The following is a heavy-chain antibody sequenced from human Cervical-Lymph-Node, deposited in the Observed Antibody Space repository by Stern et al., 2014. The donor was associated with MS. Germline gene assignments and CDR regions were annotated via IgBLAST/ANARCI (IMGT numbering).Heavy chain of an antibody. CDR1: GYTFTSYG. D-gene: IGHD3-22*01. V-gene: IGHV1-18*01. CDR2: ISSYNGNT. CDR3: ARDPPPARYDSSCYYCDY. J-gene: IGHJ4*02. Sequence: QLVQSGAEVKKPGASVKVSCKASGYTFTSYGISWVRQAPGKGLEWMGWISSYNGNTNYAQKLQGRVTMTTDPSTSKAYMGLRSLRSDDTAVYYCARDPPPARYDSSCYYCDYWGQGTLVTVSS.